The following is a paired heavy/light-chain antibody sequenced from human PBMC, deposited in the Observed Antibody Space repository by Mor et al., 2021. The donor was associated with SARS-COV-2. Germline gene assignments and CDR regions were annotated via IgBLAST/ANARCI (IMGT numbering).Light chain of an antibody. Sequence: QSVLTQPPSASGTPGQRVTISCSGSSSNIGSNYVYWYQQVPGSAPKLLIYRNNERPSGVPDRFSGSKSGTSASLAIIGLRFEDEAYYYCAAWDDTLSGPRVFGGGTKLTVL. CDR1: SSNIGSNY. CDR3: AAWDDTLSGPRV. J-gene: IGLJ2*01. CDR2: RNN. V-gene: IGLV1-47*01.
Heavy chain of an antibody. CDR2: ISFDGGEK. D-gene: IGHD2-15*01. CDR1: GFPFSNYA. CDR3: ARGAALDY. Sequence: QVQLVESGGGVVQPGRSLRLSCAASGFPFSNYALHWVRQAPGKGLEWVALISFDGGEKYYADSVKGRFTISRDTSKNTLYLQMNSLRIEDTAVYYCARGAALDYWGQGTLVAVSS. J-gene: IGHJ4*02. V-gene: IGHV3-30*01.